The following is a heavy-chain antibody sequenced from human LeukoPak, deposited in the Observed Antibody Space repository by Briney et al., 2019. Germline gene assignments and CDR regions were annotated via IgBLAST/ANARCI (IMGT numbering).Heavy chain of an antibody. V-gene: IGHV4-39*07. CDR1: GGSISSSSYY. CDR3: ASFGDYELYWFDP. Sequence: TSETLSLTCTVSGGSISSSSYYWGWIRQPPGKGLEWIGSIYYSGSTYYNPSLKSRVTISVDTSKNQFSLKLSSVTAADTAVYYCASFGDYELYWFDPWGQGTLVTVSS. J-gene: IGHJ5*02. D-gene: IGHD4-17*01. CDR2: IYYSGST.